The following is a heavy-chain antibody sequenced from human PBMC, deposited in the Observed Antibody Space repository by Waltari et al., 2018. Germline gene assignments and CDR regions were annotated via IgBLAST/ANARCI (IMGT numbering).Heavy chain of an antibody. CDR3: AKDGGILWFGEVNYFFEN. CDR1: GFTFDDYA. J-gene: IGHJ4*02. V-gene: IGHV3-9*01. Sequence: EVQLVESGGGLVQPGRSLRLSCAASGFTFDDYAMHWVRQAPGKGLELVSGINWNSGTIGYADSVKGRFTISRDSAKNSLFLQMNSLRAEDTALYFCAKDGGILWFGEVNYFFENWGQGTLVTVSS. CDR2: INWNSGTI. D-gene: IGHD3-10*01.